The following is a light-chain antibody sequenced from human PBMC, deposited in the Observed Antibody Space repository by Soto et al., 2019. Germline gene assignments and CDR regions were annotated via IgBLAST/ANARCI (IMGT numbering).Light chain of an antibody. V-gene: IGKV1-5*01. CDR3: QQYNSYS. CDR2: HAS. J-gene: IGKJ1*01. CDR1: QSISNW. Sequence: DIQMTQSPSTLPASVGDRVTIPCRASQSISNWLAWYQPKPGTAPKVLIYHASNLQSGVPSRFSGSGSGTEFTLTYSSLHPDVFATYYCQQYNSYSFGQGTKVEIK.